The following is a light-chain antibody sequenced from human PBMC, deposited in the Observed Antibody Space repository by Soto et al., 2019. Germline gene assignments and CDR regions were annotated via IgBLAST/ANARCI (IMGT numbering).Light chain of an antibody. J-gene: IGKJ1*01. Sequence: ESVLRPSPGTLSLSPGERATLSCRASQSVSSSYLAWYQQKPGQAPRLLIYGASSRATGIPDRFSGSGSGTDFTLTISRLEPEDFAVYYCQQYGSPPQTFGQGTKVDI. CDR2: GAS. CDR3: QQYGSPPQT. CDR1: QSVSSSY. V-gene: IGKV3-20*01.